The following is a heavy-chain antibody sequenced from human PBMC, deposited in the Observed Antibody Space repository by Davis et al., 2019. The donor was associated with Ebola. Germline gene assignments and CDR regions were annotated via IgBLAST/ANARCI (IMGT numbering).Heavy chain of an antibody. Sequence: SETLSLTCAVSGGSISSSNWWSWVRQPPGKGLEWIGEIYHSGSTNYNPSLKSRVTISVDTSKNQFSLKLSSVTAADTAVYYCARGPTVINFDYWGQGTLVTVSS. D-gene: IGHD4-17*01. CDR3: ARGPTVINFDY. V-gene: IGHV4-4*02. CDR2: IYHSGST. J-gene: IGHJ4*02. CDR1: GGSISSSNW.